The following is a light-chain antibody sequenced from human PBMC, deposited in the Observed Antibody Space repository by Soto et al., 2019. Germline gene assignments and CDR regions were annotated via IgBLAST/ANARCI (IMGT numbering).Light chain of an antibody. Sequence: DIQLTQSPSSLSASVGDRVTITCQASQNINNYLNWYQRKPGRAPKLLIYDASNLEAGVPSRFRGSGSGTDFTFTISRLQHEDIATYYCQQYENLPTFGQGTRLE. CDR3: QQYENLPT. CDR1: QNINNY. J-gene: IGKJ5*01. V-gene: IGKV1-33*01. CDR2: DAS.